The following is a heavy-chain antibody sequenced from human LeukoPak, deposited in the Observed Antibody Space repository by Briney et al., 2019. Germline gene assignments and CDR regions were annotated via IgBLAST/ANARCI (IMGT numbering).Heavy chain of an antibody. CDR3: TRAPLYCSGGSCQRPIDY. J-gene: IGHJ4*02. V-gene: IGHV3-49*04. CDR2: IRSKAYGGTT. Sequence: GGSLRLSCTASGFTFGDYAMSWVRQAPGKGLEWVGFIRSKAYGGTTEYAASVKGRFTISRDDSKGIAYLQMNSLKTEDTAVYYCTRAPLYCSGGSCQRPIDYWGQGTLVTVSS. D-gene: IGHD2-15*01. CDR1: GFTFGDYA.